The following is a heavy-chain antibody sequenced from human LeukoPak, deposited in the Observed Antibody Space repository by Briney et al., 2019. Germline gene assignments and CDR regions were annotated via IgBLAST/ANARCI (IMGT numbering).Heavy chain of an antibody. V-gene: IGHV4-59*01. D-gene: IGHD6-6*01. J-gene: IGHJ5*02. CDR3: ARGGLSIAAQSNWFDP. CDR2: IYNTGST. Sequence: PSETLSLTCTVSGGSITGYYWSWIRQPPGKGLEWIGYIYNTGSTNCNPSLKSRVTISVDTSKTQFSLRLSSVTAADTAVYYCARGGLSIAAQSNWFDPWGQGTLVTVSS. CDR1: GGSITGYY.